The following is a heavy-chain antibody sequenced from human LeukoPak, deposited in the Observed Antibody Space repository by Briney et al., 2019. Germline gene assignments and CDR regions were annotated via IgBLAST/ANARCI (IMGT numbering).Heavy chain of an antibody. CDR1: GFTFSGSA. J-gene: IGHJ6*03. CDR2: IRSKANSYAT. V-gene: IGHV3-73*01. CDR3: TRRVAAVPHYMDV. Sequence: PGGSLRLSCAASGFTFSGSAMHWVRQASGKGLEWVGRIRSKANSYATAYAASVKGRFTISRDDSKNTAYLQMNSLKTEDTAVYHCTRRVAAVPHYMDVWGKGTTVTVSS. D-gene: IGHD6-25*01.